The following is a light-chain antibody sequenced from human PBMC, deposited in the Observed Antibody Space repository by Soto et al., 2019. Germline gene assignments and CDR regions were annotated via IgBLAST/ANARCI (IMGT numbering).Light chain of an antibody. V-gene: IGKV1-39*01. CDR1: QSITSH. J-gene: IGKJ1*01. CDR2: AAS. CDR3: QQSYNSPWT. Sequence: DIQRTQSPSSLSASVGDRVTITCRASQSITSHLNWYQQKPGKAPKLLIYAASTLHSGVPSRFSGSGSGTEFTLTISSLQPEDFATYSCQQSYNSPWTFGQGTKVEIK.